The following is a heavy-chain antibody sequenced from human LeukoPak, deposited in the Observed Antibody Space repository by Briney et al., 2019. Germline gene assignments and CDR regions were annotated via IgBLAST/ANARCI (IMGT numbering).Heavy chain of an antibody. J-gene: IGHJ6*02. Sequence: GRCLRLSWVAGGFSFSDYYMSWIRHAAGRGREWIAYISVSGSDLYYEDSVKGRFPISRDNDNNSLYLQMNSLRAEDTDVYYCARDELDIVVVPAAISYYYYGMDVWGQGTTVTVSS. CDR2: ISVSGSDL. V-gene: IGHV3-11*01. CDR1: GFSFSDYY. CDR3: ARDELDIVVVPAAISYYYYGMDV. D-gene: IGHD2-2*02.